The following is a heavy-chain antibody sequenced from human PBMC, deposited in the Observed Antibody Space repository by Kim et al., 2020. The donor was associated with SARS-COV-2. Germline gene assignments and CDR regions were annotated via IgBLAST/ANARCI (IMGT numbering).Heavy chain of an antibody. Sequence: SETLSLTCTVSGGSISSYYWSWIRQPPGKGLEWIGYIYYSGSTNYNPSLKSRVTISVDTPKNQFSLKLSSVTAADTAVYYCARRALGYCSSTSCYEAFDIWGQGTMVTVSS. D-gene: IGHD2-2*01. J-gene: IGHJ3*02. V-gene: IGHV4-59*01. CDR3: ARRALGYCSSTSCYEAFDI. CDR2: IYYSGST. CDR1: GGSISSYY.